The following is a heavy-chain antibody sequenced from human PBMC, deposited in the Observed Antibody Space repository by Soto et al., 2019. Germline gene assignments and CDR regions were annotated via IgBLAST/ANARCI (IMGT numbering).Heavy chain of an antibody. CDR3: ANLRGTHLQQLATQVDY. CDR2: ISYDGSNK. D-gene: IGHD6-13*01. V-gene: IGHV3-30*18. Sequence: GGSLRLSCAASGFTFSSYGMHWVRQAPGKGLEWVAVISYDGSNKYYADSVKGRFTISRDNSKNTLYLQMNSLRAEDTAVYYCANLRGTHLQQLATQVDYWGQGTLVTVSS. CDR1: GFTFSSYG. J-gene: IGHJ4*02.